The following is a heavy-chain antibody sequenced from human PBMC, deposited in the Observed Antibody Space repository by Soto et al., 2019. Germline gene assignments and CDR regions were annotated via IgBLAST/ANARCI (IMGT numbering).Heavy chain of an antibody. CDR1: GFTFSNYA. J-gene: IGHJ4*02. D-gene: IGHD3-3*01. V-gene: IGHV3-23*01. CDR3: AKDYDFWSCYNRPYDY. Sequence: EVQLLESGGGLVQPGGSLRLSCAASGFTFSNYAMSWVRQAPGKGLEWVSAVSGSGGTTYYADSVKGRFTISRDNSKDTLFLQMNSLRAEDTAVYYCAKDYDFWSCYNRPYDYWGQGTLVTVSS. CDR2: VSGSGGTT.